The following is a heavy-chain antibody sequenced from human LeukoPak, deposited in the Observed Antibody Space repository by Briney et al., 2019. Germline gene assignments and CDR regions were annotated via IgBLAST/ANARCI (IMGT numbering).Heavy chain of an antibody. D-gene: IGHD6-13*01. CDR3: ARGGYSSSWYSHYYYYMDV. CDR2: IYHSGST. V-gene: IGHV4-38-2*02. Sequence: SETLSLTCTVSGYSISSGYYWGWIRQPPGKGLEWIGSIYHSGSTYYNPSLKSRVTISVDTSKNQFSLKLSSVTAADTAVYYCARGGYSSSWYSHYYYYMDVWGKGTTVTVSS. CDR1: GYSISSGYY. J-gene: IGHJ6*03.